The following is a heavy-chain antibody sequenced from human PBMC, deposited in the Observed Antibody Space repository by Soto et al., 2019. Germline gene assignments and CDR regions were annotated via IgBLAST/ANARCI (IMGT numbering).Heavy chain of an antibody. V-gene: IGHV5-10-1*01. J-gene: IGHJ4*02. CDR2: IDPSDSQT. CDR3: ARQIYDSDTGPNFQYYFDS. Sequence: GECLKISCKGSGYSFAGYWITWVRQKPGKGLEWMGRIDPSDSQTYYSPSFRGHVTISVTKSITTVFLQWSSLRASDTAMYYCARQIYDSDTGPNFQYYFDSWGQGTPVTVSS. CDR1: GYSFAGYW. D-gene: IGHD3-22*01.